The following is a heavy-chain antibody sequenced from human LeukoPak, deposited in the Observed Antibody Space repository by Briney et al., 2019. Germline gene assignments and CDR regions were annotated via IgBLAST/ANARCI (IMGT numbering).Heavy chain of an antibody. J-gene: IGHJ6*02. CDR1: GGSFSGYY. D-gene: IGHD3-22*01. V-gene: IGHV4-34*01. CDR3: ARSYDSSGYYYYGMDV. Sequence: SETLSLTCAVYGGSFSGYYWSWIRQPPGKGLEWIGEINHSGSTNYNPSLKSRVTISVDTSKNQFSPKLSSVTAADTAVYYCARSYDSSGYYYYGMDVWGQGTTVTVSS. CDR2: INHSGST.